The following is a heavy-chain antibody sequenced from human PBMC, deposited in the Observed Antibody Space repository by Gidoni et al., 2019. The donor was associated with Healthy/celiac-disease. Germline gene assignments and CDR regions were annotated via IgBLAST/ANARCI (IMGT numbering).Heavy chain of an antibody. D-gene: IGHD6-13*01. J-gene: IGHJ3*02. CDR2: IYYSGST. Sequence: QVQLQESGPGLVKPSATLSLTCTVSGGSISSYYWSWIRQPPGKGLEWIGYIYYSGSTNYNPSLKSRVTISVDTSKNQFSLKLSSVTAADTAVYYCATAGYSSSWYTSPNAFDIWGQGTMVTVSS. V-gene: IGHV4-59*08. CDR3: ATAGYSSSWYTSPNAFDI. CDR1: GGSISSYY.